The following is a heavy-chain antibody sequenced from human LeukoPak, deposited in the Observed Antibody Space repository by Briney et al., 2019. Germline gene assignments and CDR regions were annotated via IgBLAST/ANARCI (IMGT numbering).Heavy chain of an antibody. D-gene: IGHD4-17*01. J-gene: IGHJ4*02. V-gene: IGHV1-2*04. Sequence: GASVKVSCKASGYTFTGYYMHWVRQAPGQGLEWMGWINPNSGGTNYAQKFQGWVTMTRDTSIGTAYMELSRLRSDDTAVYYCARDVGNGDYDFDYWGQGTLVTVSS. CDR2: INPNSGGT. CDR1: GYTFTGYY. CDR3: ARDVGNGDYDFDY.